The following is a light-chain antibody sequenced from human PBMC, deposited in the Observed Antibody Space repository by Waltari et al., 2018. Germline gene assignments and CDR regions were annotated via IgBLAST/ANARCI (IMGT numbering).Light chain of an antibody. Sequence: EIVLTQSPATLSLSPGERATLSCRASQSVSTSLGWYQQKPGQSPRLLIYDVSSRATDIPARFSGSGSGTDFTLTSSSLEPEDFAVYYCQQRSNWPSITFGQGTRLEIK. CDR3: QQRSNWPSIT. J-gene: IGKJ5*01. CDR1: QSVSTS. CDR2: DVS. V-gene: IGKV3-11*01.